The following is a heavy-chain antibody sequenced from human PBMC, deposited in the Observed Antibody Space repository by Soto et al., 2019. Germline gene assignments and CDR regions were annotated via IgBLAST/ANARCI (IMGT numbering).Heavy chain of an antibody. CDR3: AKEFEGFPEH. V-gene: IGHV3-23*01. Sequence: PGGSLRPSGAVSGFIFTNYAMTWVRQPPGKELEWVSSISVGDRDNTYYADSVKGRFTVSRDNSKNRLYLQMNSLRAVDTGLYYCAKEFEGFPEHWGQGSLVTAPQ. J-gene: IGHJ4*02. D-gene: IGHD1-26*01. CDR2: ISVGDRDNT. CDR1: GFIFTNYA.